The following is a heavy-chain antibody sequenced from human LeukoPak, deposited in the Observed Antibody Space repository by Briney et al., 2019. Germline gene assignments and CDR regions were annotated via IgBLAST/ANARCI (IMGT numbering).Heavy chain of an antibody. Sequence: GGSLRLSCAASGFTFSSYVMSWVRQAPGKGLEGVSGISGSGDNTYYADSVKGRFTISRDNSKNTLYVQVNSLGTEDTAAYYCAKGSYYDSSGSFYFGYWGQGTLVTVSS. CDR3: AKGSYYDSSGSFYFGY. D-gene: IGHD3-22*01. CDR1: GFTFSSYV. CDR2: ISGSGDNT. J-gene: IGHJ4*02. V-gene: IGHV3-23*01.